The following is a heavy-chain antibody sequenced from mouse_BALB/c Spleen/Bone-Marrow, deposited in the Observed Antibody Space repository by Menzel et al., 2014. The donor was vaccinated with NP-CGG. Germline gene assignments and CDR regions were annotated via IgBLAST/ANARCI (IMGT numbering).Heavy chain of an antibody. V-gene: IGHV1-69*02. CDR2: IDPSDSYT. CDR3: ARTYYNYDWFAY. Sequence: VQLQQSGVEFVKPGASVKLSCKASGYTFTSYWMHWVKQRPGQGLEWIGEIDPSDSYTKYNQNFKGKATLTVDKSSSTASMQLSSLTSEDSAVYYCARTYYNYDWFAYWGQGTLVPVSA. J-gene: IGHJ3*01. CDR1: GYTFTSYW. D-gene: IGHD2-4*01.